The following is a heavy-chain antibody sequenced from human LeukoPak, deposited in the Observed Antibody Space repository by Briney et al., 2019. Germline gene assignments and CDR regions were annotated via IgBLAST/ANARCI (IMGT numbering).Heavy chain of an antibody. J-gene: IGHJ4*02. Sequence: GGSLRLSCASSGFSFSVYSMSWVRQAPGKGLEWVSSISSRSYTDYADSVRGRFTISRDNAKNSLFLQMNGLRAEDTAVYYCASYGGFTSATLVDLLWGQGTLVTVSS. V-gene: IGHV3-69-1*01. CDR3: ASYGGFTSATLVDLL. CDR1: GFSFSVYS. D-gene: IGHD4-23*01. CDR2: ISSRSYT.